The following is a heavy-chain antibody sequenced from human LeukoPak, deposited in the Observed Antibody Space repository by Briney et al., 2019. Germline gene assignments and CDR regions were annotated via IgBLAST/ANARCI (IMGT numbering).Heavy chain of an antibody. V-gene: IGHV4-38-2*02. CDR3: ARVGAGYSYDEYYYYYMDV. CDR1: GYSISSGYY. J-gene: IGHJ6*03. Sequence: SETLSLTCTVSGYSISSGYYWGWIRQPPGKGLEWIGSIYHSGSTYYNPSLKSRVTISVDTSKNQFSLKLSSVTAADTAVYYCARVGAGYSYDEYYYYYMDVWGKGTTVTVYS. CDR2: IYHSGST. D-gene: IGHD5-18*01.